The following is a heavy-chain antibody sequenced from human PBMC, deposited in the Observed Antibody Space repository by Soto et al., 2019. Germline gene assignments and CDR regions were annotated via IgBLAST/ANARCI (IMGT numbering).Heavy chain of an antibody. CDR2: IKSKTDGGTT. CDR1: GLTFSNAW. V-gene: IGHV3-15*07. J-gene: IGHJ4*02. Sequence: EVQLVESGGGFVKPGGSLRLSCAASGLTFSNAWMNWVRQAPGKGLEWVGRIKSKTDGGTTDYAAPVKGRFTISRDDSKNTLYLQMNSLKIDDTGVYYCTTDVWPLFQSDYWGQGTLVTVSP. CDR3: TTDVWPLFQSDY. D-gene: IGHD2-15*01.